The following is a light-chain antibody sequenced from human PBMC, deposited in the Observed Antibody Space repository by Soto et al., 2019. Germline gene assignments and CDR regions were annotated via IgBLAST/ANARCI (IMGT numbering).Light chain of an antibody. V-gene: IGKV3-20*01. J-gene: IGKJ2*01. Sequence: EIVLTQSPGTLSLSPGERATLSCRASQSVSSNYLAWYQQQPGQAPRLLIYTASTRATGIPDRFSGSGSGTDFTLPISRLEPEDFAVYFCQQYGTSPPDTFGQGTKLEIK. CDR1: QSVSSNY. CDR2: TAS. CDR3: QQYGTSPPDT.